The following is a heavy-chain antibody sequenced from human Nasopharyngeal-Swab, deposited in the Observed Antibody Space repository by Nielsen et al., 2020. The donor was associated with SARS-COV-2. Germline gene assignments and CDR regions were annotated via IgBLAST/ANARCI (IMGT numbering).Heavy chain of an antibody. J-gene: IGHJ4*02. D-gene: IGHD2-15*01. CDR3: ARYSTYCSGGTCYNPLHY. CDR2: ISSGSSYT. CDR1: GFTFSDYY. V-gene: IGHV3-11*06. Sequence: SLRLSCAASGFTFSDYYMTWIRQAPGKGLDWVSYISSGSSYTNYADSVRGRFTISRDNAKNSLYLQMNSLRAEDTAIYYCARYSTYCSGGTCYNPLHYWGQGTLVTVSS.